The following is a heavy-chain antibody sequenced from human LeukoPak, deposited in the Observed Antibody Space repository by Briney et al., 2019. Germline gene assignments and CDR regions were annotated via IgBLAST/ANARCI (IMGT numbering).Heavy chain of an antibody. CDR1: GFTFSSYG. D-gene: IGHD3-22*01. Sequence: GGSLRLSCAASGFTFSSYGMHWVRQAPGKGLEWVAVISYDGSNKYYADSVKGRFTISRDNSKNTLYLQMNSLRAEDTAVYYCAKWANYYDSSGDDAFDIWGQGTMVTVSS. CDR2: ISYDGSNK. J-gene: IGHJ3*02. CDR3: AKWANYYDSSGDDAFDI. V-gene: IGHV3-30*18.